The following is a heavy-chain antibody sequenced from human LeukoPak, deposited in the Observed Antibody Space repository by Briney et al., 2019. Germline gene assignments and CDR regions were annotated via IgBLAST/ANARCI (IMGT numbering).Heavy chain of an antibody. D-gene: IGHD5-18*01. CDR2: IFHSGNT. J-gene: IGHJ4*02. V-gene: IGHV4-38-2*01. CDR1: DYSISSGYY. CDR3: ARTFAYANTAMVSDY. Sequence: SETLSLTCAGSDYSISSGYYWGWIRQPPGKGLEWIGSIFHSGNTYYNPSLKSRVTISVDTSKNQFSLKLSSVTAADTAVYYCARTFAYANTAMVSDYWGQGTLVTVSS.